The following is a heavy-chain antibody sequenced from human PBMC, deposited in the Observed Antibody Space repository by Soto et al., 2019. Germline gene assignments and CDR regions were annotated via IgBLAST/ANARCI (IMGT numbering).Heavy chain of an antibody. J-gene: IGHJ6*02. CDR3: AKDGGGYNYCHVMLEKYYDGMDV. V-gene: IGHV3-30-3*01. CDR2: ISYDGTNK. CDR1: GFTFSTYA. D-gene: IGHD5-18*01. Sequence: QVQLVESGGGVVQPGRSLRLSCAASGFTFSTYAMHWVRQAPGKGLEWVAVISYDGTNKYYEDSVRGRFTISRDNSKNTMCLQTNCLRAEDTAVYYCAKDGGGYNYCHVMLEKYYDGMDVWGQGATVSVSS.